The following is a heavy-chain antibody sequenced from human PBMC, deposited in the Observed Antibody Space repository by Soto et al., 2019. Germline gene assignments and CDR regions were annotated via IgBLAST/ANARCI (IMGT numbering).Heavy chain of an antibody. CDR3: ARDSGYTRNCGWVAP. V-gene: IGHV1-18*01. J-gene: IGHJ5*02. Sequence: QVQLVQSGAEVKKPGASVKVSCKASGYTFSSYGISWVRQAPGQGLEWMGRISAYNGNTNYAQKLQGRVTMTTDTSTTTAEMGMRSLRSDDTAVYYCARDSGYTRNCGWVAPWSQGSLVTVTS. D-gene: IGHD1-7*01. CDR1: GYTFSSYG. CDR2: ISAYNGNT.